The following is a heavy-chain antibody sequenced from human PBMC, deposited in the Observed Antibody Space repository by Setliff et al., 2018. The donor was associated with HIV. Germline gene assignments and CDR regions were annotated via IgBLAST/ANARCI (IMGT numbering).Heavy chain of an antibody. CDR3: ARQGAVTGHSFDS. CDR2: VYYRAKTGATT. Sequence: SETLSLTCSVSGGSIRSHYWSWIRQAPGKGLQWIGNVYYRAKTGATTDHNPSLRSRISISLDVSKNQLSLRLSSVTAADTAVYYCARQGAVTGHSFDSWGPGALVTVSS. CDR1: GGSIRSHY. J-gene: IGHJ4*02. D-gene: IGHD6-19*01. V-gene: IGHV4-59*08.